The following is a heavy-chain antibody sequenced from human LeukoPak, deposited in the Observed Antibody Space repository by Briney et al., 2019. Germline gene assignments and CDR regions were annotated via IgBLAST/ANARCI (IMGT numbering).Heavy chain of an antibody. D-gene: IGHD1-26*01. CDR1: GYTFTGYY. CDR2: INPNSGGT. V-gene: IGHV1-2*06. Sequence: WASVKVSCKASGYTFTGYYMHWVRQAPGQGLEWMGRINPNSGGTNYAQKFQGRVTMTRDTSISTAYMELSRLRSDDTAEYYCAMWGVGANYYYYMDVWGKGTTVTVSS. CDR3: AMWGVGANYYYYMDV. J-gene: IGHJ6*03.